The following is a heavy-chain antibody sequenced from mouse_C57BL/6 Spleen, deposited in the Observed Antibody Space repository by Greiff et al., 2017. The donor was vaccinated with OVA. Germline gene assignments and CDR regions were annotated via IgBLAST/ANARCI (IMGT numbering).Heavy chain of an antibody. CDR2: ISSGGSYT. CDR3: ARRGGSSYDYFDV. D-gene: IGHD1-1*01. Sequence: EVKLVESGGDLVKPGGSLKLSCAASGFTFSSYGMSWVRQTPDKRLEWVATISSGGSYTYYPDSVKGRFTISRDNAKNTLYLQMSSLKSEDTAMYYCARRGGSSYDYFDVWGTGTTVTVSS. CDR1: GFTFSSYG. V-gene: IGHV5-6*02. J-gene: IGHJ1*03.